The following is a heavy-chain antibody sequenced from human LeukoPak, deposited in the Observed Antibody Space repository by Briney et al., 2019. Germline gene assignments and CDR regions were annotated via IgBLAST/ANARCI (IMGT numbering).Heavy chain of an antibody. J-gene: IGHJ3*02. Sequence: PSETLSLTCTVSAGYISSYYWSWIRQPPGKGLEWIGYIYYSGSTNYNPSLKSRVTISVDTSKNQFSLKLSSVTAADTAVYYCARAYYYDSSDAFAIWGQGTMVTVSS. V-gene: IGHV4-59*01. D-gene: IGHD3-22*01. CDR3: ARAYYYDSSDAFAI. CDR1: AGYISSYY. CDR2: IYYSGST.